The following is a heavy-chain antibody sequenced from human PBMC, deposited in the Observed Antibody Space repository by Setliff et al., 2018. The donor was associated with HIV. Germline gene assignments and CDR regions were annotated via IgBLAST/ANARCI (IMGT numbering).Heavy chain of an antibody. CDR1: GGSISSTSYY. V-gene: IGHV4-39*07. D-gene: IGHD3-10*01. CDR3: ARVWFGELSSGFDY. Sequence: SETLSLTCTVSGGSISSTSYYWGWIRQPPGTGLEWIGSISSSGNTYYNPPLKSRVTTSVDTPKNQFSLRLSSVTAADTAVYYCARVWFGELSSGFDYWGQGTLVTVSS. J-gene: IGHJ4*02. CDR2: ISSSGNT.